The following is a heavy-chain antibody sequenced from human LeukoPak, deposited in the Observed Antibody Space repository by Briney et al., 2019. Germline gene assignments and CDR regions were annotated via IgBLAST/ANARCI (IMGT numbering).Heavy chain of an antibody. J-gene: IGHJ4*02. Sequence: GGSLRLSCAASGFTFSSYSMNWVRQAPGKGLEWVSSISSSSRYIYYADSVKGRFTISRDNAKNSLYLQMNSLRAEDTAVYYCARDPIGVVVPAANDYWGQGTLVTVSS. CDR2: ISSSSRYI. CDR3: ARDPIGVVVPAANDY. V-gene: IGHV3-21*01. D-gene: IGHD2-2*01. CDR1: GFTFSSYS.